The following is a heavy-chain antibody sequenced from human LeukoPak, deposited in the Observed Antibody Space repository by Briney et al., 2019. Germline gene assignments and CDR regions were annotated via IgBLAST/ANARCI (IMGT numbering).Heavy chain of an antibody. D-gene: IGHD2-2*01. CDR2: IYPGDSDT. CDR1: EYTFTTYW. V-gene: IGHV5-51*01. Sequence: GGSLKISCKGSEYTFTTYWIGWVRQMPGKGLEWMGIIYPGDSDTRYSPSFQGQVTLSADKSISTAYLQWSSLKASDTAMYYCATLYCSTVTCSFDNWGQGTLVTVSS. J-gene: IGHJ4*02. CDR3: ATLYCSTVTCSFDN.